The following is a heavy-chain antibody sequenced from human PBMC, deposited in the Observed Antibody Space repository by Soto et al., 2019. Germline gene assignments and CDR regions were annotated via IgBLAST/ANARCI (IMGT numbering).Heavy chain of an antibody. Sequence: QVQLVQSGAEVKKPGSSVKVSCKASGGTLSAHTINWVRQAPGQGLEWKGRVIPMLGKANYAQKLQGRVTITADKSTSTAYMELRSLRSDDTAVYYCARMREYTYGLIDYWGQGTLVTVSS. J-gene: IGHJ4*02. CDR3: ARMREYTYGLIDY. CDR2: VIPMLGKA. D-gene: IGHD5-18*01. CDR1: GGTLSAHT. V-gene: IGHV1-69*02.